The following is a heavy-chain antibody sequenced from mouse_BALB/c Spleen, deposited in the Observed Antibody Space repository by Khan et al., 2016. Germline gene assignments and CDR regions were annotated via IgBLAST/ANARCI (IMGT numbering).Heavy chain of an antibody. CDR3: ATGYYFDWDYDAMDY. V-gene: IGHV3-8*02. CDR2: ISYSGSA. D-gene: IGHD4-1*01. Sequence: VRLQQSGPSLVKPSQTLSLTCSVTGDSITSGYWNWIRKFSGNKLEYLGYISYSGSAYYNPSLKNRVSITRDTSKNQFYLQLNSVTTEDTATYYCATGYYFDWDYDAMDYWGQGTSVTVSS. J-gene: IGHJ4*01. CDR1: GDSITSGY.